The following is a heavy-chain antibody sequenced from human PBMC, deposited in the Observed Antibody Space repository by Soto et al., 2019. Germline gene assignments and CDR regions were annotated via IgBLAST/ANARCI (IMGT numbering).Heavy chain of an antibody. CDR2: IYYSGST. CDR3: ARQSIGDIVVVPAAIGGSYYYYYGMDV. J-gene: IGHJ6*02. Sequence: PSETLSLTCTVSGGSISSSSYYWGWIRRPPGKGLEWLGSIYYSGSTYYNPSLKSRVTISVDTSKNQFSQKLSSVHATDTAVYYCARQSIGDIVVVPAAIGGSYYYYYGMDVSGQGATVTVS. D-gene: IGHD2-2*02. CDR1: GGSISSSSYY. V-gene: IGHV4-39*01.